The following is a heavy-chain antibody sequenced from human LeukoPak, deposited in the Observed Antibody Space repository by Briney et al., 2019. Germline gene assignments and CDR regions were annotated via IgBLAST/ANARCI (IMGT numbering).Heavy chain of an antibody. CDR2: ISGSGGST. J-gene: IGHJ3*02. CDR1: GFSFTDYP. CDR3: AKYGDYYDSSGYPPGAFDI. V-gene: IGHV3-23*01. Sequence: GGSLRLSCATSGFSFTDYPMNWVRQAPGKGLEWVSAISGSGGSTYYADSVKGRFTISRDNSKNTLYLQMNSLRAEDTAVYYCAKYGDYYDSSGYPPGAFDIWGQGTMVTVSS. D-gene: IGHD3-22*01.